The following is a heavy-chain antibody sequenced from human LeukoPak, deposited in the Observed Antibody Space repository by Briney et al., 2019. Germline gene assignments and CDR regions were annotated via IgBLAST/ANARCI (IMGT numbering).Heavy chain of an antibody. D-gene: IGHD3-22*01. CDR2: INPSGGST. CDR3: ARPRKRYYDSSGYSLGY. V-gene: IGHV1-46*01. CDR1: VYTFTSYY. J-gene: IGHJ4*02. Sequence: ASVKVSCKASVYTFTSYYMHWVRQAPGQGLEWMGIINPSGGSTSYAQKFQGRVTMTRDTSTSTVYMELSSLRSEDTAVYYCARPRKRYYDSSGYSLGYWGQGTLVTVSS.